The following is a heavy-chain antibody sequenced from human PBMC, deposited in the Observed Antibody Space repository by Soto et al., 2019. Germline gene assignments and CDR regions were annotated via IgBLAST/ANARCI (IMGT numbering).Heavy chain of an antibody. CDR3: ARAHEYYYGSGRTSITNWFDP. D-gene: IGHD3-10*01. Sequence: SETLSLTCTVSGGSVSSGDYYWSWIRQPPGKGLGWIGDIYYNGNTFYNPSLKSRVTLSVDTSKNQFSLKLSSVTAADTAVYYCARAHEYYYGSGRTSITNWFDPWGQGTLVTVSS. J-gene: IGHJ5*02. CDR2: IYYNGNT. CDR1: GGSVSSGDYY. V-gene: IGHV4-30-4*08.